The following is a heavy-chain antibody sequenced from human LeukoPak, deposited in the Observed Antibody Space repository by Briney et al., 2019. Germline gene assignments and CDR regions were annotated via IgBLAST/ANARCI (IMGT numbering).Heavy chain of an antibody. Sequence: GGSLRLSCAAFGFTFSNGMHWVRQTPGKGLEWVAFIRHDGSYQQYADSVKGRFTVSRGNSKDMVYLQMNSLRTEDTAVYYCAKNRDSSDYPRDFDFWGQGTLVTVSS. V-gene: IGHV3-30*02. CDR1: GFTFSNG. CDR3: AKNRDSSDYPRDFDF. CDR2: IRHDGSYQ. D-gene: IGHD3-22*01. J-gene: IGHJ4*02.